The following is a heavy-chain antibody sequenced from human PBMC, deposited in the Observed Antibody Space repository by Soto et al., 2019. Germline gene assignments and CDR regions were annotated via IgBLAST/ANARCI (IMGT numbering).Heavy chain of an antibody. CDR3: ASTREYCSSTNCYVVFDI. CDR1: GFTFSDYI. J-gene: IGHJ3*02. D-gene: IGHD2-2*01. Sequence: EIQLVESGGGLVKPGGSLRLSCAASGFTFSDYIMNWVRQAPGKGLEWLSSISSSSSYIFYADSVKGRFTISRDNAKNSLILHMNSPRADDTDVYSCASTREYCSSTNCYVVFDIWGQGTMVTVSP. V-gene: IGHV3-21*06. CDR2: ISSSSSYI.